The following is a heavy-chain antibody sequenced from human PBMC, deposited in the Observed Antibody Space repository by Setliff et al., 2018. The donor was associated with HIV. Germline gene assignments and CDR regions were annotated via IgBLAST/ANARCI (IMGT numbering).Heavy chain of an antibody. CDR2: IYFNLQT. V-gene: IGHV4-4*02. Sequence: SETLSLTCAVSGVSISSSNWWSWVRQPPGKGLEWIGEIYFNLQTNYNPAFKSRVSMGLDNAKHQFSLKVNSVTAADTAVYYCAREVPARQHFDFWGQGTLVTVSS. CDR1: GVSISSSNW. D-gene: IGHD2-2*01. CDR3: AREVPARQHFDF. J-gene: IGHJ4*02.